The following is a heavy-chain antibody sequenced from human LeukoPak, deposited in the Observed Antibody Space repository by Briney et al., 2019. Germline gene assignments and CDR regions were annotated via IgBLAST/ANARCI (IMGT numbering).Heavy chain of an antibody. D-gene: IGHD3-9*01. Sequence: PSETLSLTCAVYGESFSDYYWSWIRQPPGRGLEWIGEVNHGGTTNYNPSLKSRVTISVDTSKNQFSLKLRSVTAADTAVYYCAREGVPWSILTGPVYGMDVWGQGTTVTVSS. J-gene: IGHJ6*02. CDR2: VNHGGTT. CDR1: GESFSDYY. V-gene: IGHV4-34*01. CDR3: AREGVPWSILTGPVYGMDV.